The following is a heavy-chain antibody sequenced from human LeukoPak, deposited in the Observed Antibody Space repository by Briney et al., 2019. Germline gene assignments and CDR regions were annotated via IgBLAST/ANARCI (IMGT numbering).Heavy chain of an antibody. J-gene: IGHJ5*02. Sequence: PGESLKISCKGSKYSFISYWIGWVRQMPGKGLEWMGIIYPGDSDTRYSPSFQGQVTISADKSISTAYLQWSSLKASDTAMYYCATAGRDGLNWFDPWGQGTLVTVSS. CDR1: KYSFISYW. CDR2: IYPGDSDT. CDR3: ATAGRDGLNWFDP. D-gene: IGHD5-24*01. V-gene: IGHV5-51*01.